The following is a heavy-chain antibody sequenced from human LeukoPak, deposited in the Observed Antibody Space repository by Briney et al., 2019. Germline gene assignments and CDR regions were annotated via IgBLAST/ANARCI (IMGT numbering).Heavy chain of an antibody. CDR3: ARDSALYYDFWSGYYPLDY. J-gene: IGHJ4*02. Sequence: ASVKVSCKASGYTFTSYAMHWVRQAPGQRLEWMGWINAGNGNTKYSQKFQGRVTITRDTSGSTAYMELSSLRSEDTAVYYCARDSALYYDFWSGYYPLDYWGQGTLVTVSS. V-gene: IGHV1-3*01. CDR1: GYTFTSYA. CDR2: INAGNGNT. D-gene: IGHD3-3*01.